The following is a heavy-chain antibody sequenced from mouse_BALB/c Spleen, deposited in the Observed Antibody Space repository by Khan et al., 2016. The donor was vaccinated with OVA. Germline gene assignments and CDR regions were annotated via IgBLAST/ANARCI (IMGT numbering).Heavy chain of an antibody. CDR3: VRGNCYRGSYVGY. CDR1: GFTFSSFG. Sequence: EVELVESGGGLVQPGGSRKLSCAASGFTFSSFGMHWVRQAPEKGLEWVAYISSGSNTLYYADTVKGRFTISRDNTKNTPVLQMTSLRSEDTSMYYCVRGNCYRGSYVGYWGQGTTLTVSS. CDR2: ISSGSNTL. V-gene: IGHV5-17*02. D-gene: IGHD1-1*01. J-gene: IGHJ2*01.